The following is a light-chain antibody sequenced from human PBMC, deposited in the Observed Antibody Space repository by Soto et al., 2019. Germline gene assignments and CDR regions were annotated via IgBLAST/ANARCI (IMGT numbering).Light chain of an antibody. J-gene: IGKJ5*01. CDR1: QSISSW. Sequence: GDRVTITCRASQSISSWLAWYQQKPGKAPKLLIYKASTLKSGVPSRFSGSGSGTEFTLTISSLQPDDFATYYCQQYYGLPPLTFGQGTRLEI. CDR2: KAS. V-gene: IGKV1-5*03. CDR3: QQYYGLPPLT.